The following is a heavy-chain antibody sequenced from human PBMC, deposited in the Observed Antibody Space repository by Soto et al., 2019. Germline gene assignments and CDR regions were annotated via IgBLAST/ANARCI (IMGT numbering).Heavy chain of an antibody. J-gene: IGHJ5*02. Sequence: ASVKVSCKASGYTFTGYYMHWVRQAPGQGLEWMGWINPNSGGTNYAQKFQGWVTMTRDTSISTAYMELSRLRSDDMAVYYCARDNNYYGSGSPTPGGWFDPWGQGTLVTVSS. D-gene: IGHD3-10*01. V-gene: IGHV1-2*04. CDR3: ARDNNYYGSGSPTPGGWFDP. CDR1: GYTFTGYY. CDR2: INPNSGGT.